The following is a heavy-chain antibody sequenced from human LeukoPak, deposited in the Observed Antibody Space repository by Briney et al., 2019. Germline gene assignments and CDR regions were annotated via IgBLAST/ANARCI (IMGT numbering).Heavy chain of an antibody. J-gene: IGHJ4*02. CDR1: GFTFSSYA. CDR2: ISYDGSNK. Sequence: GGSLRLSCAASGFTFSSYAMHWVRQAPGKGLEWVAVISYDGSNKYYADSVKGRFTISRDNSKNTLYLQMNSLRAEDTVVYYCARDLTSGGLFDYWGQGTLVTVSS. CDR3: ARDLTSGGLFDY. V-gene: IGHV3-30-3*01. D-gene: IGHD1-26*01.